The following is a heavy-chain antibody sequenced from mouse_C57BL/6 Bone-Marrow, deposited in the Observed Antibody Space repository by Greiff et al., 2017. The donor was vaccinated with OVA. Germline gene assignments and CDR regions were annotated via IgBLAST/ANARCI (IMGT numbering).Heavy chain of an antibody. CDR2: IDPETGGT. V-gene: IGHV1-15*01. J-gene: IGHJ2*01. CDR3: TRKPLYYAPFDY. CDR1: GYTFTDYE. D-gene: IGHD2-1*01. Sequence: QVQLQQSGAELVRPGASVTLSCTASGYTFTDYEMHWVKQPPVHGLQWIVAIDPETGGTAYNQKFKGKAILTADKSSSTAYMELRSLTSEDSAVYYCTRKPLYYAPFDYWGQGTTLTVSA.